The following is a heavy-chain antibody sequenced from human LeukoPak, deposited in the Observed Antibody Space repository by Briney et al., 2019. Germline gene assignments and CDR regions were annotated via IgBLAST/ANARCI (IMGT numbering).Heavy chain of an antibody. Sequence: SGGSLRLSCAASGFTFSSYAMSWVRQAPGKGLEWVSAISGSGGSTYYADSVKGRFTISRDNSKNTLYLQMNSLRAEDTAVYYCAKDQSFVVPAANWFDPWGQGTLVTVSS. CDR1: GFTFSSYA. D-gene: IGHD2-2*01. V-gene: IGHV3-23*01. CDR2: ISGSGGST. J-gene: IGHJ5*02. CDR3: AKDQSFVVPAANWFDP.